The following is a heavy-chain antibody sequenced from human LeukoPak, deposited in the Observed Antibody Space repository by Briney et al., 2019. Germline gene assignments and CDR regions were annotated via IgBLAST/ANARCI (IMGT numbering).Heavy chain of an antibody. D-gene: IGHD3-10*01. Sequence: GGSLRLSCAASAFTFTNFGMTWVRQAPGKGLEWVSGISNSGGNTYYADSVKGRFTISRDNSKNTLYLQMNSLRAEDTAIYYCAKGGSGSYYYYNGMDVWGQGTTVTVSS. CDR1: AFTFTNFG. CDR2: ISNSGGNT. V-gene: IGHV3-23*01. CDR3: AKGGSGSYYYYNGMDV. J-gene: IGHJ6*02.